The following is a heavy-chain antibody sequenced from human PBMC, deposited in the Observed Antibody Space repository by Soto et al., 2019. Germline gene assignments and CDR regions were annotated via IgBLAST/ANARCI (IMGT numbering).Heavy chain of an antibody. D-gene: IGHD6-19*01. CDR1: GFTFSNHW. V-gene: IGHV1-18*04. CDR3: ARDQYSSGSDAFDI. J-gene: IGHJ3*02. Sequence: GASVKGSCTASGFTFSNHWMHWVRQAPGQGLEWMGWISAYNGNTNYAQKLQGRVTMTTDTSTSTAYMELRSLRSDDTAVYYCARDQYSSGSDAFDIWGQGTMVTVSS. CDR2: ISAYNGNT.